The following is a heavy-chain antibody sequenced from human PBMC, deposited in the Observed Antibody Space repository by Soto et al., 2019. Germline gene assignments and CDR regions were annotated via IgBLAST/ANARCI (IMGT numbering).Heavy chain of an antibody. CDR3: VRRSPEDAFDI. CDR2: IYEGGNT. CDR1: GGSIISDGYS. V-gene: IGHV4-30-2*01. J-gene: IGHJ3*02. Sequence: KTSETLSLTCAVSGGSIISDGYSWSWIRQPPGKGLQWIGHIYEGGNTYYTPSLESRVAISTDKSKNQFSLRPSSVTAADTAVYYCVRRSPEDAFDIWGQGTMVTVSS.